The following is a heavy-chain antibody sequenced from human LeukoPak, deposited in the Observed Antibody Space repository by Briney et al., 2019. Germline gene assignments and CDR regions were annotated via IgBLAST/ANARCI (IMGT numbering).Heavy chain of an antibody. CDR3: ARGGGYSGYDEDGLNYYGMDV. J-gene: IGHJ6*02. Sequence: ASVKVSCKASGYTFTSYDINWVRQATGQGLEWMGWMNPNSGNTGYAQKFQGRVTMTRNTSISTAYMELSSLRSEDTAVYYCARGGGYSGYDEDGLNYYGMDVWGQGTTVTISS. D-gene: IGHD5-12*01. CDR2: MNPNSGNT. CDR1: GYTFTSYD. V-gene: IGHV1-8*01.